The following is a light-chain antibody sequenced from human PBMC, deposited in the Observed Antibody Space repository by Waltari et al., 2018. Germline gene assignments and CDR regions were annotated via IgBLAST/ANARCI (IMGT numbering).Light chain of an antibody. Sequence: QSALTQPASVSGSPGQSITISCTGTSSDVGFYNYVSWYQKHPGKAPKLIIYDVSERPSGVSDRFSGSKSGNTASLTISGLQAEDEADYYCNSYTGSSSWVFGGGTKLAVL. CDR2: DVS. J-gene: IGLJ3*02. CDR3: NSYTGSSSWV. CDR1: SSDVGFYNY. V-gene: IGLV2-14*01.